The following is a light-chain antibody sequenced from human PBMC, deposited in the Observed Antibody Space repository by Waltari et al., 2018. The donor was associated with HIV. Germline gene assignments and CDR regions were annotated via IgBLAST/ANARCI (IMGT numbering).Light chain of an antibody. CDR2: LNSDGSH. CDR1: RRHRPYA. J-gene: IGLJ3*02. V-gene: IGLV4-69*01. Sequence: QLVLTQSPSASASLGASLNLTCTPSRRHRPYARARPHQQPERGRRYLRKLNSDGSHNKGDGIPDHFSGSSSGAERYLTISSLQSEDEADYYCQTWATGIQVFGGGTKLTVL. CDR3: QTWATGIQV.